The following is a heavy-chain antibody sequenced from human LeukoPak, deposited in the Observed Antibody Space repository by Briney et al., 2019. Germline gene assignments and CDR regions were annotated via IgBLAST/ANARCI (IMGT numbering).Heavy chain of an antibody. Sequence: SVKVSCKASGGTFSCYAISWVRQAPGQGLEWMGGIIPIFGTANYAQKFQGRVTITADESTSTAYMELSSLRSEDTAVCYCARNRDGYNYFWFDPWGQGTLVTVSS. CDR3: ARNRDGYNYFWFDP. J-gene: IGHJ5*02. CDR2: IIPIFGTA. D-gene: IGHD5-24*01. V-gene: IGHV1-69*01. CDR1: GGTFSCYA.